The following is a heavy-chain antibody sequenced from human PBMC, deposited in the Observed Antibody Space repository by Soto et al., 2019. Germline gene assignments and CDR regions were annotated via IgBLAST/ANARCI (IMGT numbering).Heavy chain of an antibody. D-gene: IGHD1-26*01. V-gene: IGHV4-59*12. CDR1: GGSISSYY. CDR2: IYYSGST. CDR3: ARDNSGSYYPSGFDY. Sequence: SETLSLTCTVSGGSISSYYWSWIRQPPGKGLEWIGYIYYSGSTYYNPSLKSRVTISVDTSKNQFSLKLSSVTAADTAVYYCARDNSGSYYPSGFDYWGQGTLVTVSS. J-gene: IGHJ4*02.